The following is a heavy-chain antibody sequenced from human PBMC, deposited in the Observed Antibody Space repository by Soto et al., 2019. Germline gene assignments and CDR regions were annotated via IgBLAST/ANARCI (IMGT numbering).Heavy chain of an antibody. Sequence: SVKVSCKASGGTFSSYAISWVRQAPGQGLEWMGGIIPIFGTANYAQKFQGRVTITADESTSTAYMELSSLRSEDTAVYYCARSRELIVGAKKYYGMDVWGQGTPVTVSS. V-gene: IGHV1-69*13. D-gene: IGHD1-26*01. CDR3: ARSRELIVGAKKYYGMDV. J-gene: IGHJ6*02. CDR1: GGTFSSYA. CDR2: IIPIFGTA.